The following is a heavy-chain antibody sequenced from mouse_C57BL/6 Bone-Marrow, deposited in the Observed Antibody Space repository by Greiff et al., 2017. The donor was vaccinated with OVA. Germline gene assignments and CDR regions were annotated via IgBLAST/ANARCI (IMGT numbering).Heavy chain of an antibody. J-gene: IGHJ1*03. CDR3: ARDAGYYGSSYDWYFDV. Sequence: EVKLVESGGGLVQSGRSLRLSCAPSGFTFSDFYMEWVRQAPGKGLEWIAASRNKANDYTTEYSASVKGRFIVSRDTSQSILYLQMNALRAEDTAIYYCARDAGYYGSSYDWYFDVWGTGTTVTVSS. V-gene: IGHV7-1*01. CDR1: GFTFSDFY. CDR2: SRNKANDYTT. D-gene: IGHD1-1*01.